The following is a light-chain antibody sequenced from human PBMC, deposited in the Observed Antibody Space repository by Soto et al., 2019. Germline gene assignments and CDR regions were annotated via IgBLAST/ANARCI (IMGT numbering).Light chain of an antibody. Sequence: DVEMTQSPSTLPTSIGDRVTINCRASQNGSNWLAWYQQKPGKAPKLLIYKASRLESGLPSRFSASGSGTDFPLTINSLQSDDFATYFCQQYSKESTFGQGTKLEIK. CDR3: QQYSKEST. CDR2: KAS. J-gene: IGKJ2*01. CDR1: QNGSNW. V-gene: IGKV1-5*03.